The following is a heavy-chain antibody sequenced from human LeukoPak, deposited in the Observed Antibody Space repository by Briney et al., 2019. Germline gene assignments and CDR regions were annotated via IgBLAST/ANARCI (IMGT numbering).Heavy chain of an antibody. V-gene: IGHV1-69*06. CDR2: IIPIFGTA. CDR3: ARARGYSYGYHYFDY. CDR1: GGTFSSYA. Sequence: ASVKVSCKASGGTFSSYAISWVRQAPGQGPEWMGGIIPIFGTANYAQKFQGRVTITADKSTSTAYMELSSLRSEDTAVYYCARARGYSYGYHYFDYWGQGTLVTVSS. J-gene: IGHJ4*02. D-gene: IGHD5-18*01.